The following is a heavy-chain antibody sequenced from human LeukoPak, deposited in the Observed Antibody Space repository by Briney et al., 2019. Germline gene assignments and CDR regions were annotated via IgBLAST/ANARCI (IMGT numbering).Heavy chain of an antibody. CDR1: GDSISSSSYY. J-gene: IGHJ6*03. CDR3: GRVTGKYGDYYYYSRTS. V-gene: IGHV4-39*07. CDR2: IYYSGST. D-gene: IGHD2-21*02. Sequence: SETLSLTCTVSGDSISSSSYYWGWIRQPPGKGLEWIGSIYYSGSTDYNPSLKSRVTISVDTSKNQFSLKLSSVTAADTAVYYWGRVTGKYGDYYYYSRTSGAKGPRSPSP.